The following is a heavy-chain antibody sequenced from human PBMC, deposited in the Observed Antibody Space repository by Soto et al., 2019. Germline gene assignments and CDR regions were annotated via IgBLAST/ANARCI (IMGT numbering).Heavy chain of an antibody. D-gene: IGHD1-1*01. J-gene: IGHJ3*02. CDR2: ISYDGSNK. CDR3: VREGNDGLDSFDI. Sequence: QVQLVESGGGVVQPGRSLRLSCAASGFTLGSHPIQWVRQPPGGGLDLVALISYDGSNKYYADSVKGRFTISRDNSKSTVYLQMNSLRPEDTAVYYCVREGNDGLDSFDIWGQGTLVTVSS. V-gene: IGHV3-30*04. CDR1: GFTLGSHP.